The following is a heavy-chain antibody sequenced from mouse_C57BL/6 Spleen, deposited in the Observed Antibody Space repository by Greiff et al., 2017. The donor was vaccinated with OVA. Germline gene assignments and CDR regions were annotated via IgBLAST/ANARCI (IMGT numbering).Heavy chain of an antibody. CDR3: ARFYDYDGGYFAD. CDR1: GYTFTSYW. CDR2: IDPSDSET. Sequence: QVQLKQPGAELVRPGSSVKLSCKASGYTFTSYWMHWVKQRPIQGLEWIGNIDPSDSETHYNQKFKDKATLTVDKSSSTAYMQLSSLTSEDSAVYYCARFYDYDGGYFADWGQGTLVTVSA. V-gene: IGHV1-52*01. D-gene: IGHD2-4*01. J-gene: IGHJ3*01.